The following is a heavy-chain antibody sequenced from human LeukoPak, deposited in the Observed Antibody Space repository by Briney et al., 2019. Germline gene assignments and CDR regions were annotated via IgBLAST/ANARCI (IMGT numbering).Heavy chain of an antibody. CDR1: GFTFSNAW. D-gene: IGHD2-2*02. CDR3: TTGDCRSTSCYTDYYFYYMDV. V-gene: IGHV3-15*01. J-gene: IGHJ6*03. Sequence: GGSLRLSCAASGFTFSNAWMTWVRQAPGKGLEWVGRVKRKTDGGTTDYAAPVKGRFTISRDDSENTLYLQMNSLKTEDTAVYYCTTGDCRSTSCYTDYYFYYMDVWGKGTTVTVSS. CDR2: VKRKTDGGTT.